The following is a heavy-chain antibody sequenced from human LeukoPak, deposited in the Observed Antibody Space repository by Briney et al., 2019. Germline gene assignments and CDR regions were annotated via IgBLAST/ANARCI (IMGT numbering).Heavy chain of an antibody. D-gene: IGHD4-23*01. CDR1: GFTFSGST. J-gene: IGHJ4*02. CDR2: IRSKANSYAT. CDR3: TRHDSGGNPSPG. Sequence: PGGSLRLSCAASGFTFSGSTMHWVRQASGKGLAWVGRIRSKANSYATAYAASVKGRFTISRDDSKNTAYLQMNSLKTEDTAVYYCTRHDSGGNPSPGWGQGTLVTVSS. V-gene: IGHV3-73*01.